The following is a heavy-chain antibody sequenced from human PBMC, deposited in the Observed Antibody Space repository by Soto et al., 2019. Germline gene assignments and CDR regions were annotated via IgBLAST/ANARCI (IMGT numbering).Heavy chain of an antibody. CDR1: GFTFTNYL. CDR2: ISIDVTKK. D-gene: IGHD5-12*01. V-gene: IGHV3-30-3*01. Sequence: QVQLVESGGGVVQPGRSLRLSCSASGFTFTNYLIHWVRQAPGKGLEWVAVISIDVTKKDYADSVKGRFTISRDNAKNTLYLQMNSLRTDDTAVYWCARDGYNGHDAFDIWGQGTMVTVSS. CDR3: ARDGYNGHDAFDI. J-gene: IGHJ3*02.